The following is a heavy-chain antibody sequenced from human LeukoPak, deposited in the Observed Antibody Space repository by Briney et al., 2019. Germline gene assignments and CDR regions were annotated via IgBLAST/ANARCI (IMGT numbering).Heavy chain of an antibody. Sequence: ASVKVSCKASGYTFTGYYMHWVRQAPGQGLEWMGWINPNSGGTNYAQKFQGRVTMTRDTSISTAYMELSRLRSDDTAVYYCARGDTDWYYYGSGSGYFDYWGQGTLVTVSS. CDR1: GYTFTGYY. CDR3: ARGDTDWYYYGSGSGYFDY. V-gene: IGHV1-2*02. D-gene: IGHD3-10*01. CDR2: INPNSGGT. J-gene: IGHJ4*02.